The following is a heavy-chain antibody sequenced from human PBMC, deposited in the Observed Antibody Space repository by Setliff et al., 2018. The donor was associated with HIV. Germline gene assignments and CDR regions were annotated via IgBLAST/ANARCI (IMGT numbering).Heavy chain of an antibody. CDR3: ARDPAPSSSASYFQH. V-gene: IGHV1-3*01. CDR1: GYTFTGYY. J-gene: IGHJ1*01. D-gene: IGHD6-6*01. CDR2: INAGNGNT. Sequence: ASVKVSCKASGYTFTGYYMHWVRQAPGQRLEWMGWINAGNGNTKYSQKFQGRVTMTRDTSTSTVYMELSSLRSEDTAVYYCARDPAPSSSASYFQHWGQGTPVTVSS.